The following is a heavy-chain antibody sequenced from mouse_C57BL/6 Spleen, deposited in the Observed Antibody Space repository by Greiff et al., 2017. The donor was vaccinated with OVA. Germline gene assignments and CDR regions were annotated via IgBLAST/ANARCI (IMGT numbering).Heavy chain of an antibody. CDR1: GFTFSDYG. D-gene: IGHD3-3*01. V-gene: IGHV5-17*01. CDR2: ISSGSSTI. J-gene: IGHJ4*01. Sequence: EVQRVESGGGLVKPGGSLKLSCAASGFTFSDYGMHWVRQAPEKGLEWVAYISSGSSTIYYADTVKGRFTLTRDNAKNTLFLQMTSLRSEDTAMYYCARGWDYAMDYWGQGTSVTVSS. CDR3: ARGWDYAMDY.